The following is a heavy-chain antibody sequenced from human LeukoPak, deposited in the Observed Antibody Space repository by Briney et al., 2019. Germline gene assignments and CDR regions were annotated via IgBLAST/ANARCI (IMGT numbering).Heavy chain of an antibody. CDR2: IKQDGSAK. V-gene: IGHV3-7*03. CDR3: ARGNDGFDI. CDR1: GFTFNNYW. D-gene: IGHD4-11*01. J-gene: IGHJ3*02. Sequence: GSLRLSFAASGFTFNNYWISWVRQAPGKGLEWVANIKQDGSAKYYVDSVKGRFTISRDNTKNSLFLQMNSLRVEDTAVYYCARGNDGFDIWGQGTMVTVSS.